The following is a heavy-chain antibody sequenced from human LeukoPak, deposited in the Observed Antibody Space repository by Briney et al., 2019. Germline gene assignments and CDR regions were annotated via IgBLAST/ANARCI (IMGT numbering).Heavy chain of an antibody. CDR3: ARDGGYSYGYAFDI. V-gene: IGHV3-23*01. CDR2: ISGSGGST. Sequence: GGSLRLSCAASRFTFSNDAMSWVRQAPGKGLEWVSAISGSGGSTYYADSVKGRFTISRDNSKNTLYLQMNSLRAEDTAVYYCARDGGYSYGYAFDIWGQGTMVTVSS. CDR1: RFTFSNDA. D-gene: IGHD5-18*01. J-gene: IGHJ3*02.